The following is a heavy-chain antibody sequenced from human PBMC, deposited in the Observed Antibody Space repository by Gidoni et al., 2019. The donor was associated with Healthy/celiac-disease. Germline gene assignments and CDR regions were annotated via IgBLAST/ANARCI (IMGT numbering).Heavy chain of an antibody. CDR3: ARGHGIAAAGLDY. CDR2: ISSSSSDI. D-gene: IGHD6-13*01. Sequence: EVQLVASGGGLVKPGGSLSLPCAASGFTFSSYSMNWVRQAPGKGLEWVSSISSSSSDIYYADSVKGRFTISRDNAKNSLYLQMNSLRAEDTAVYYCARGHGIAAAGLDYWGQGTLVTVSS. CDR1: GFTFSSYS. J-gene: IGHJ4*02. V-gene: IGHV3-21*01.